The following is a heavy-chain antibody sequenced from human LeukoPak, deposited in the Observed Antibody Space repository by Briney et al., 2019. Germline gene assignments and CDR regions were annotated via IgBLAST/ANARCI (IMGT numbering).Heavy chain of an antibody. CDR3: ARGNLRWELLLGYYFDY. D-gene: IGHD1-26*01. CDR1: GFTFSSYG. CDR2: IWYDGSNK. J-gene: IGHJ4*02. Sequence: GGSLRLSCAASGFTFSSYGMHWVRQAPGKGLEWVAVIWYDGSNKYYADSVKGRFTISRDNSKNTLYLQMNSLRAEDTAVYYCARGNLRWELLLGYYFDYWGQGTLVTVSS. V-gene: IGHV3-33*01.